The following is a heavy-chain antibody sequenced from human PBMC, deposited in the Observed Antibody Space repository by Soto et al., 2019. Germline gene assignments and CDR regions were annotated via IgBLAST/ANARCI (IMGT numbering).Heavy chain of an antibody. V-gene: IGHV1-2*04. CDR1: GYIFTGYY. J-gene: IGHJ4*02. CDR2: INPNSGDT. D-gene: IGHD6-6*01. Sequence: ASVKVSCKASGYIFTGYYMHWVRPAPGQGLEWMGWINPNSGDTNYTQKFQGWVTMTRDTSISTAYMELSRMRSDDTALYYCERSPPSGAARPYFDYWGQGTLVTVSS. CDR3: ERSPPSGAARPYFDY.